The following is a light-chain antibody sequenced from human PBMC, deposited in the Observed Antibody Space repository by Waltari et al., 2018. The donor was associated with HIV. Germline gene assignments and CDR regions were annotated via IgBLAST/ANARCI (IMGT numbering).Light chain of an antibody. CDR2: WAS. CDR3: QQYYSTPPA. Sequence: DIVMTQSPDSLAVSLGERANINCKSSQSVLYSANNRNYLAWYQQKPGQPPKLLIYWASTRESGVPDRFSGSGSGTDFTLTISSLQAEDLAVYYCQQYYSTPPAFGGGTKVEIK. V-gene: IGKV4-1*01. CDR1: QSVLYSANNRNY. J-gene: IGKJ4*01.